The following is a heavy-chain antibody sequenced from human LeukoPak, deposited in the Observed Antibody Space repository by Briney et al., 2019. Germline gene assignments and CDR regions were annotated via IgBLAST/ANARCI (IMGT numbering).Heavy chain of an antibody. CDR2: IYPGDSDT. Sequence: GESLKISCKGSGYSFTSYWIGWVRQMPGKGLEWMGIIYPGDSDTRYSPSLQGQVTTSADTSISTAYLQWSSMKASDTAMYYCARHTVVVPAALDVVVVAAIDYWGQGTLVTVSS. V-gene: IGHV5-51*01. J-gene: IGHJ4*02. D-gene: IGHD2-15*01. CDR1: GYSFTSYW. CDR3: ARHTVVVPAALDVVVVAAIDY.